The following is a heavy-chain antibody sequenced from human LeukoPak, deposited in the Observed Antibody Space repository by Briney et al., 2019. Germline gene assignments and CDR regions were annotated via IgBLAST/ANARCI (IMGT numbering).Heavy chain of an antibody. V-gene: IGHV3-48*04. D-gene: IGHD1-26*01. CDR2: ISSSSSTI. Sequence: PGGSLRLSCAASGFTFSSYSMNWVRQAPGKGLEWVSYISSSSSTIYYADSVKGRFTISRGNAKNSLYLQMNSLRAEDTAVYYCARDPWRQVGGRGAVDYWGQGTLVTVSS. CDR3: ARDPWRQVGGRGAVDY. J-gene: IGHJ4*02. CDR1: GFTFSSYS.